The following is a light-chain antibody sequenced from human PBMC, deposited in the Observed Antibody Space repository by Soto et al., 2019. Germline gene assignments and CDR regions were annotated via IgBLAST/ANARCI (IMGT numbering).Light chain of an antibody. CDR3: GTWDTSLSAWV. CDR1: TSNIGNAH. Sequence: QSVLTQPPSVSAAPGQKVTISCSGSTSNIGNAHVSWYLHLPGTAPKLLIYDNNRRPSGIPDRRSGSKSGTSATLGITGRQTGDEADYYCGTWDTSLSAWVFGGGTKLTVL. CDR2: DNN. V-gene: IGLV1-51*01. J-gene: IGLJ3*02.